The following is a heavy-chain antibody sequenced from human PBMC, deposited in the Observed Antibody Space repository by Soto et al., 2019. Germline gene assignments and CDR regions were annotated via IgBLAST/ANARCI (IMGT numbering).Heavy chain of an antibody. D-gene: IGHD2-21*01. CDR2: ISKDGNVK. CDR3: SGEVASGY. CDR1: GFTFSSYG. J-gene: IGHJ4*02. V-gene: IGHV3-30*03. Sequence: QVQLVESGGGVVQPGRSLRLSCAASGFTFSSYGMHCVRQAPGKGLEWVAVISKDGNVKYYAESVKGRFTISRDNSKKTLYLQLNSLGAEDAAAYYCSGEVASGYWGQGTLVTVSS.